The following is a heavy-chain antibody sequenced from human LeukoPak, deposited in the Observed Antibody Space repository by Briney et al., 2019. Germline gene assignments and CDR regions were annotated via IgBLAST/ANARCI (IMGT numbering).Heavy chain of an antibody. CDR3: ARAKVTVVVAATDWFDP. V-gene: IGHV1-18*01. CDR2: ISAYNGNT. J-gene: IGHJ5*02. CDR1: GYTFTSYG. D-gene: IGHD2-15*01. Sequence: GASVKVSCKASGYTFTSYGISWVRQAPGQGLEWMGWISAYNGNTNYAQRLQGRVTMTTDTSTSTAYMELRSLRSDDTAVYYCARAKVTVVVAATDWFDPWGQGTLVTVSS.